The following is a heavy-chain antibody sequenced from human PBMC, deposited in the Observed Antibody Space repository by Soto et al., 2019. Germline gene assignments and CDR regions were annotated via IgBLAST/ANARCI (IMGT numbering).Heavy chain of an antibody. CDR1: GFTFIAFA. D-gene: IGHD3-10*01. CDR2: ISYDGGNE. V-gene: IGHV3-30*18. Sequence: PGGSLRLSCAVSGFTFIAFAIYFFRHSPFKGLEWVALISYDGGNEDYAESVRGRFTISRDNSKNTLYLDMNSLSAEDSAVYFCAKGVVREPAYFDYWGQGTLVTVSS. CDR3: AKGVVREPAYFDY. J-gene: IGHJ4*02.